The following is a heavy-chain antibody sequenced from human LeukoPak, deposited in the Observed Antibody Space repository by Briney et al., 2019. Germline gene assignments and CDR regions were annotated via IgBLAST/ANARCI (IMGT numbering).Heavy chain of an antibody. CDR3: ARDHGLLRRSTRLSDAFDI. CDR2: IIPIFGTA. Sequence: GSSVKVSCKASGGTFSSYAISWVRQAPGQGLEWMGGIIPIFGTANYAQKFQGRGTITTDESTSTAYMELSSLRSEDTAVYYCARDHGLLRRSTRLSDAFDIWGQGTMVTVSS. CDR1: GGTFSSYA. J-gene: IGHJ3*02. V-gene: IGHV1-69*05. D-gene: IGHD2/OR15-2a*01.